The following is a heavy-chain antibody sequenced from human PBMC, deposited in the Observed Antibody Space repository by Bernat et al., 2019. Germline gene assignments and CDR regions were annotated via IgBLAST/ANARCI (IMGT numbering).Heavy chain of an antibody. CDR1: GFTFSNYW. CDR2: IKQDGSEK. V-gene: IGHV3-7*04. Sequence: EVQLVESGGGLVQPGGSLRLSCAASGFTFSNYWMIWVRQAPGKGLEWVANIKQDGSEKYYVDSVKGRFTISRDNAKNSLYLQMDSLRAEDPAVYYCAREGRYSSGDYWGQGTLVTVSS. D-gene: IGHD6-19*01. J-gene: IGHJ4*02. CDR3: AREGRYSSGDY.